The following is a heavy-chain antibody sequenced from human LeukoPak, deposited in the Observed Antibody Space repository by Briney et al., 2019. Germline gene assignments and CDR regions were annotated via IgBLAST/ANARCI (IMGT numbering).Heavy chain of an antibody. CDR1: GASISNYY. V-gene: IGHV4-59*01. CDR3: ARDVGGWYDY. CDR2: IYYSGST. D-gene: IGHD6-19*01. J-gene: IGHJ4*02. Sequence: WETLSLTCTVSGASISNYYWSWIRQPPGKGLEWIGYIYYSGSTNYNPSLKSRVTISVDTSKNQFSLKLSSVTVADTAVYYCARDVGGWYDYWGQGTLVTVSS.